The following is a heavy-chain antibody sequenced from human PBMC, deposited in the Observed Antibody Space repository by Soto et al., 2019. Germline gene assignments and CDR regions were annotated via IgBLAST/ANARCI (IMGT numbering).Heavy chain of an antibody. CDR1: GGTFRNSA. D-gene: IGHD1-1*01. CDR3: ARDNDRPQLGGNYYYILDV. CDR2: IMPIFRTP. V-gene: IGHV1-69*12. Sequence: QVQVEQSGAEVKKPGSSVKLSCKASGGTFRNSAISWVRQAPGQGLEWMGGIMPIFRTPDYAQKFQGRVTITADESTNTAYMELSGLRSDDTAVYYCARDNDRPQLGGNYYYILDVWGHGTTVTVSS. J-gene: IGHJ6*02.